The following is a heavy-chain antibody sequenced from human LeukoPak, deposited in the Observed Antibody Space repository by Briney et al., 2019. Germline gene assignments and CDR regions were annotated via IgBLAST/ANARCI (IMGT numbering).Heavy chain of an antibody. CDR3: AKDQGDCTGSTCYLRYLEY. CDR1: GFTFSSYS. Sequence: PGGSLRLSCAASGFTFSSYSMNWVRQAPGKGLEWVSSISSSSSYIYYADSVKGRFTISRDNSKNTVYMQMTSLRVEDTGLYYCAKDQGDCTGSTCYLRYLEYWGQGILATVSS. V-gene: IGHV3-21*01. J-gene: IGHJ4*02. D-gene: IGHD2-15*01. CDR2: ISSSSSYI.